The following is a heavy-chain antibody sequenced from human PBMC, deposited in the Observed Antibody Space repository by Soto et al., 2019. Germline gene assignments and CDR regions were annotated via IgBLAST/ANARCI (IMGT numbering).Heavy chain of an antibody. J-gene: IGHJ4*02. CDR3: AKDPGFWGGYYTAPVDY. CDR2: ISGSGGST. CDR1: GFTFSSYA. Sequence: PGGSLRLSCAASGFTFSSYAMSWVRQAPGKGLEWVSAISGSGGSTYYADSVKGRFTISRDNSKNTLYLQMNSLRAEDTAVYYCAKDPGFWGGYYTAPVDYWGQGTLVTVSS. D-gene: IGHD3-3*01. V-gene: IGHV3-23*01.